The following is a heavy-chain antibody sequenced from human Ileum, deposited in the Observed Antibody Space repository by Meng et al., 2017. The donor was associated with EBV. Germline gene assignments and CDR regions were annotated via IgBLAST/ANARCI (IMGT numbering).Heavy chain of an antibody. V-gene: IGHV7-4-1*02. D-gene: IGHD3-10*01. J-gene: IGHJ4*02. Sequence: LLQLWLALGQPGTSVYVSCKGSGYTVTNSAINWLTQAPGKGQQWMGWINTDTSNPTYAQGFTGRFVFSLDTSVLTAYLQISSLEAEDTAVYFCSRGDFGSSGKYYVSFWGQGTLVTVSS. CDR1: GYTVTNSA. CDR3: SRGDFGSSGKYYVSF. CDR2: INTDTSNP.